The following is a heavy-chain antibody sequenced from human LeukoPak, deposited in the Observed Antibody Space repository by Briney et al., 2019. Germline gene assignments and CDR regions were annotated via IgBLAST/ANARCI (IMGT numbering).Heavy chain of an antibody. CDR1: GFTFSSYG. Sequence: GGSLRLSCAASGFTFSSYGMHWVRQAPGKGLEWVVVISYDGSNKYYADSVKGRFTISRDNAKNSLYLQMGSLRVEDTAVYYCARDLESTALYYFDYWGQGTLVTVSS. J-gene: IGHJ4*02. CDR2: ISYDGSNK. V-gene: IGHV3-30*03. CDR3: ARDLESTALYYFDY. D-gene: IGHD2-8*02.